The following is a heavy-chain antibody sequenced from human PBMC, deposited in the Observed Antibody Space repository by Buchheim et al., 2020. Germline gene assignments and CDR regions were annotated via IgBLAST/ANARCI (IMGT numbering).Heavy chain of an antibody. V-gene: IGHV3-21*01. Sequence: EVQLVESGGGLVKPGGSLRLSCAASGFTFSSYSMTWVRQAPGKGLEWVSSISSSSSYIYYADSVKGRLPISRDNAKNTQYRQMNSLRAEDTAVYYCARDLCSSTSCFFDYWGQGTL. D-gene: IGHD2-2*01. CDR2: ISSSSSYI. CDR3: ARDLCSSTSCFFDY. CDR1: GFTFSSYS. J-gene: IGHJ4*02.